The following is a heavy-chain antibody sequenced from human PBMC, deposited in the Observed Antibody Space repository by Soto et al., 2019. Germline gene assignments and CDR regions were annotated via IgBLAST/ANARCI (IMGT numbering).Heavy chain of an antibody. CDR2: IYDSGST. D-gene: IGHD2-15*01. V-gene: IGHV4-59*01. CDR1: GGSISNYY. Sequence: QVQLQESGPGLVKPSETLSLTCTVSGGSISNYYWSWVRQPPGKGLEWIGYIYDSGSTNYNPSLKTRVTISVDTPKNQCSLRLTSVTAADTAVYYCAAAPRSWGQGTLVTVSS. CDR3: AAAPRS. J-gene: IGHJ5*02.